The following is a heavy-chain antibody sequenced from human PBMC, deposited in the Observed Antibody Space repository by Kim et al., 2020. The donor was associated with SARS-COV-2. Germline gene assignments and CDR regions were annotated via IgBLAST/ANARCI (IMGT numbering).Heavy chain of an antibody. Sequence: GESLKISCQGSGYSFTDYWIAWVRQMSGKGLESMGIIYPGDSDTRNSPSFQGHVTISADKSISTTYLKWSSLKASDTAMNYCARLSRQWLVIDYWGQGTLVTVSS. CDR1: GYSFTDYW. D-gene: IGHD6-19*01. V-gene: IGHV5-51*01. J-gene: IGHJ4*02. CDR3: ARLSRQWLVIDY. CDR2: IYPGDSDT.